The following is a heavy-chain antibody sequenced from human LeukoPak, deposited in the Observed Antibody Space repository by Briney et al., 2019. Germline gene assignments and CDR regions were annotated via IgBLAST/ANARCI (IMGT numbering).Heavy chain of an antibody. CDR1: GFTFSSYG. J-gene: IGHJ4*02. V-gene: IGHV3-33*06. D-gene: IGHD5-18*01. CDR3: ANELGYSYGPLDY. CDR2: IWYDGSNK. Sequence: GSLRLSCAASGFTFSSYGMHWFRQAPGKGLEWVAVIWYDGSNKYYADSVKGRFTISRDNSKNTLYLQMNSLRAEDTAVYYCANELGYSYGPLDYWGQGTLVTVSS.